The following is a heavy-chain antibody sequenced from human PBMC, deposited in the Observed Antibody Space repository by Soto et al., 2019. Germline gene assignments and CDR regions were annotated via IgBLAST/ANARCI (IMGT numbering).Heavy chain of an antibody. Sequence: EVQLVESGGGLVLPGGSLRLSCAASRFTFSNYEMNWVRQAPGKGLEWVSYIGSGGRTTYYADSLKGRFTISRDNAKNSLYLQRNSLRAEDTAVYYCATRSGGGGAFDIWGQGTMVTVSS. D-gene: IGHD3-10*01. J-gene: IGHJ3*02. V-gene: IGHV3-48*03. CDR2: IGSGGRTT. CDR3: ATRSGGGGAFDI. CDR1: RFTFSNYE.